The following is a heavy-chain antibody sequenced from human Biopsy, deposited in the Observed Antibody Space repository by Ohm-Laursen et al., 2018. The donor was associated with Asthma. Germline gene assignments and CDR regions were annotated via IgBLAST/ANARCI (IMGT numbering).Heavy chain of an antibody. CDR1: GFTFDNYT. D-gene: IGHD1-20*01. CDR3: ARGDSNNWSHYYFDY. CDR2: ISYDGRNT. Sequence: SLRLSCAASGFTFDNYTMHWVRQAPGKGLEWVTIISYDGRNTYYADSVEGRFTISRDYSKNTLYLQMHSLRAEDTAVYYCARGDSNNWSHYYFDYWGQGTLVTVSS. V-gene: IGHV3-30*14. J-gene: IGHJ4*02.